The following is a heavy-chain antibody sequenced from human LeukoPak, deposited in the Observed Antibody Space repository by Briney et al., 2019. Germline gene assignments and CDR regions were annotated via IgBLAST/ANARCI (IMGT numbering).Heavy chain of an antibody. V-gene: IGHV3-11*06. D-gene: IGHD6-19*01. Sequence: PGGSLRLSCAASGFTFSDYYMSWIRQAPGKGLEWVSYITSSSSYTNYADSVKGRFTISRDNAKNSLYLQLNSLRAEDTAVYYCARAAVAGTVHDHWGQGTLVTVSS. CDR3: ARAAVAGTVHDH. CDR1: GFTFSDYY. J-gene: IGHJ5*02. CDR2: ITSSSSYT.